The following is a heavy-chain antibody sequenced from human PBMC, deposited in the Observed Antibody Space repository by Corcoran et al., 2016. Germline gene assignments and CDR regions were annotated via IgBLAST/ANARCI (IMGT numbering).Heavy chain of an antibody. CDR2: IYYSGST. J-gene: IGHJ6*02. Sequence: QVQLQESGPGLVKPSQTLSLTCTVSGGSISSGGYYWSWIRQHPGKGLEWIGYIYYSGSTYYTPSLKSRVTISVDTSKNQCSLKLSSVTAADTAVDYCARVPVVVVAAGSDYYYYYGMDVWGQGTTVTVSS. V-gene: IGHV4-31*03. CDR3: ARVPVVVVAAGSDYYYYYGMDV. D-gene: IGHD2-15*01. CDR1: GGSISSGGYY.